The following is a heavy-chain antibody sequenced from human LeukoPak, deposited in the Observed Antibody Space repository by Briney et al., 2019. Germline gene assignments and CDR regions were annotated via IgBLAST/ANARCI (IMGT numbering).Heavy chain of an antibody. D-gene: IGHD2-2*01. CDR2: ISGSGDNT. Sequence: GESLRLSCAASGFIFYDYAMSWVRQVPGKGLEWVSGISGSGDNTYYIDSVKGRFTISREISTSTLYLQMNSLRVEDTAVYYCAILPILVVPGAKQNLDCWGQGTLVTVSS. CDR3: AILPILVVPGAKQNLDC. V-gene: IGHV3-23*01. CDR1: GFIFYDYA. J-gene: IGHJ4*02.